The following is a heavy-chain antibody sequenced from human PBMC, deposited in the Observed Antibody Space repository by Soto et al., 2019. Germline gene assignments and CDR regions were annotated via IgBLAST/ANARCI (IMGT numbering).Heavy chain of an antibody. D-gene: IGHD1-26*01. J-gene: IGHJ4*02. CDR2: ISGSAGTT. Sequence: EVQLLESGGGLVQPGGSLRLSCAASGFTFSSYDINWVRQAPGKGLEWVSGISGSAGTTYYADSVKGRFTISRDNSKDTVYLQMNSLRAEDTAVYYCAQDRKSGSYGGGYYWGQGSLVTVSS. CDR3: AQDRKSGSYGGGYY. CDR1: GFTFSSYD. V-gene: IGHV3-23*01.